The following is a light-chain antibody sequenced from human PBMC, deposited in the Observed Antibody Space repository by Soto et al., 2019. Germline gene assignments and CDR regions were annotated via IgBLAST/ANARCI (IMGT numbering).Light chain of an antibody. Sequence: EIVMTQSPATLSVSPGERATLSCRASQSVSSNLAWYQQKPGQAPRLLIYGASTRATGIPARFSGSGSGTEFTLTISGLHSEDFAVYYCQQYNNWPRTFGQGTKVDIK. CDR2: GAS. V-gene: IGKV3-15*01. CDR1: QSVSSN. CDR3: QQYNNWPRT. J-gene: IGKJ1*01.